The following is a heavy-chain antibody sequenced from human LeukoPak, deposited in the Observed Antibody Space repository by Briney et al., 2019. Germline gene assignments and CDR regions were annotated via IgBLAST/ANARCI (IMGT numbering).Heavy chain of an antibody. CDR3: ARCPYCSSTSCSRSWFDP. V-gene: IGHV1-3*01. CDR2: INAGNGNT. CDR1: GYTFTSYA. J-gene: IGHJ5*02. Sequence: GASVKVSCKASGYTFTSYAMHWVRQAPGQRLEWMGWINAGNGNTKYSQKFQGRVTITRDTSASTAYMELSSLRSEDTAAYYCARCPYCSSTSCSRSWFDPWGQGTLVTVSS. D-gene: IGHD2-2*01.